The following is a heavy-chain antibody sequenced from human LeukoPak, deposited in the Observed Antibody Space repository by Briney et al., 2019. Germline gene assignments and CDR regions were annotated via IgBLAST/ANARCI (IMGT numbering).Heavy chain of an antibody. Sequence: SVKVSCKASGGTFSKYGMNWVGQAPGQGLGGMGGITPIFGTEKYLQKFQGRVTIPADESTSTAYMELSSLRFEDTAIYYCARASSDATAMATPFAYWGQGTLVTVSS. CDR1: GGTFSKYG. V-gene: IGHV1-69*01. J-gene: IGHJ4*02. CDR3: ARASSDATAMATPFAY. CDR2: ITPIFGTE. D-gene: IGHD5-18*01.